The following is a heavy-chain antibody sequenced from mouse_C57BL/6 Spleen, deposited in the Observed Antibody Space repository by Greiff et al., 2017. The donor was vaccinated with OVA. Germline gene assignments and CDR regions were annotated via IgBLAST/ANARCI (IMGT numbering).Heavy chain of an antibody. J-gene: IGHJ1*03. V-gene: IGHV5-17*01. D-gene: IGHD1-1*01. CDR2: ISSGSSTI. CDR3: ARLSWTDWYFDV. CDR1: GFTFSDYG. Sequence: EVHLVESGGGLVKPGGSLKLSCAASGFTFSDYGMHWVRQAPEKGLEWVAYISSGSSTIYYADTVKGRFTISRDNAKNTLFLQMTSLRSEDTAMYYCARLSWTDWYFDVWGTGTTVTVSS.